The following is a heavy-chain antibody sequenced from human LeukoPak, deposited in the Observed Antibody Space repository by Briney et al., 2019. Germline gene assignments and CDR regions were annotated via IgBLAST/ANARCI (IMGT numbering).Heavy chain of an antibody. CDR2: ISSNGDRT. CDR1: GFTFSSYI. J-gene: IGHJ4*02. D-gene: IGHD3-10*01. V-gene: IGHV3-64*01. Sequence: PGGSLRLSCAASGFTFSSYIMHWVRQAPGKGLEYVSAISSNGDRTSYANSVKGRFTISRDNSKNMLYLQMGSLRGDDMAVYYCARSGAIIDYWGQGTLATVSS. CDR3: ARSGAIIDY.